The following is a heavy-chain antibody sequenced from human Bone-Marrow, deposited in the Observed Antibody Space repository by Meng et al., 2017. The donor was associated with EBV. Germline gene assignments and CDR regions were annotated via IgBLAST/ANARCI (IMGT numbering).Heavy chain of an antibody. D-gene: IGHD2-8*02. Sequence: VRLGSSGVEVNKPGSSVKVSCKASGGTFSSYAISWVRPAPGQGLEWMGGIIPIFGTANYAQKFQGRVTITADESTSTAYMELSSLRSEDTAVYYCASGGGLVVYANSFDYWGQGTLVTVSS. CDR1: GGTFSSYA. CDR3: ASGGGLVVYANSFDY. CDR2: IIPIFGTA. V-gene: IGHV1-69*01. J-gene: IGHJ4*02.